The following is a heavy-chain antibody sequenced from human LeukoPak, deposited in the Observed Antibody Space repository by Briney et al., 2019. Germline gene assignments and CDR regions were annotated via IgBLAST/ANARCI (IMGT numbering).Heavy chain of an antibody. Sequence: SETLSLTCTVSGGSISSSSYYWGWIRQPPGKGLEWIGSIYYSRSTYYNPSLKSRVTISVDTSKNQFSLKLSSVTAADTAVYYCARGLWFGEWEYYFDYWGQGTLVTVSS. CDR3: ARGLWFGEWEYYFDY. D-gene: IGHD3-10*01. CDR2: IYYSRST. J-gene: IGHJ4*02. V-gene: IGHV4-39*01. CDR1: GGSISSSSYY.